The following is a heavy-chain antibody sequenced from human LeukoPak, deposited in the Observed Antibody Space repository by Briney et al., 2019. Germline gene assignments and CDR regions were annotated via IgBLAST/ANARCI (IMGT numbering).Heavy chain of an antibody. CDR2: IYYSGST. CDR1: GGSISNAAYY. Sequence: SQTLSLTCTVSGGSISNAAYYWSWIRQHPGKGLEGIGYIYYSGSTYYNPSLKSRVTISVDTSKNQFSLELSSVTAADTAVYYCARVAAATTNPRFDYWGQGTLVTVSS. D-gene: IGHD5-24*01. V-gene: IGHV4-31*03. J-gene: IGHJ4*02. CDR3: ARVAAATTNPRFDY.